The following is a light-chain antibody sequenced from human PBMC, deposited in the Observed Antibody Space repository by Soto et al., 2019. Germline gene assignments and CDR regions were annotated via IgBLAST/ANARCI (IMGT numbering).Light chain of an antibody. J-gene: IGLJ2*01. Sequence: QSALTQPASVSGSSGQSITISCTGTSSDVGGYNFVSWYQHRPGDAPRLIIYEVSDRPSGISNRFSGSKSGNTASLTISGLQAEDEADYYCFSYTNSNTQLFGGGTKLTVL. V-gene: IGLV2-14*01. CDR1: SSDVGGYNF. CDR3: FSYTNSNTQL. CDR2: EVS.